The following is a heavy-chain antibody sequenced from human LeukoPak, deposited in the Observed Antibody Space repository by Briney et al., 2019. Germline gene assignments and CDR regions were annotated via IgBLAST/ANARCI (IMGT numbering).Heavy chain of an antibody. J-gene: IGHJ3*01. CDR2: ISGSGGIT. D-gene: IGHD6-19*01. CDR3: AEGQTIPVADDAFDL. Sequence: GGSLRLSCAASGFTFSSYAMSWVRQAPGKGLEWISTISGSGGITYYADSVRGRFTISRDNSKNTLYLQMNSLRAKDTAVYYCAEGQTIPVADDAFDLWGQGTMVTVSS. CDR1: GFTFSSYA. V-gene: IGHV3-23*01.